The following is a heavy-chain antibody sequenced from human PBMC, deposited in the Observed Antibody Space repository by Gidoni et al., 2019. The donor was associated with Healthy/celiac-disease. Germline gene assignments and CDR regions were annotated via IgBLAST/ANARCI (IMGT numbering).Heavy chain of an antibody. CDR2: INHSGST. V-gene: IGHV4-34*01. J-gene: IGHJ4*02. CDR1: GGSFSGYY. Sequence: QVQLQQWGAGLLKPSETLSLTCAVYGGSFSGYYWSWIRQPPGKGLEWIGEINHSGSTNYNPSLKSRVTISVDTSKNQFSLKLSSVTAADTAVYYCARGVVPAAPHYFDYWGQGTLVTVSS. CDR3: ARGVVPAAPHYFDY. D-gene: IGHD2-2*01.